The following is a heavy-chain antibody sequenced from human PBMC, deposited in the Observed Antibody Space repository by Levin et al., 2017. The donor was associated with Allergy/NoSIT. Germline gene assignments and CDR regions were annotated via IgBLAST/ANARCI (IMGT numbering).Heavy chain of an antibody. CDR2: ITKPSRTI. Sequence: GESLKISCAASGFSLRTSDMNWVRQAPGKGLEWISFITKPSRTISYADSVKGRFTVSRDNVKNLLYLDMNSLRAEDTAVYYCVTDESGDEDFDYWGQGTLVTVSS. D-gene: IGHD7-27*01. CDR3: VTDESGDEDFDY. J-gene: IGHJ4*02. V-gene: IGHV3-48*01. CDR1: GFSLRTSD.